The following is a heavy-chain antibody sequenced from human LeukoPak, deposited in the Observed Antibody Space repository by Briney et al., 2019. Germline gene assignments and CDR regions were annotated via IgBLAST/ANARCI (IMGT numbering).Heavy chain of an antibody. CDR1: GYIFSTYS. CDR3: ARGQEERGYSHFWSSYPLYFDS. J-gene: IGHJ4*02. V-gene: IGHV3-21*01. D-gene: IGHD3-3*01. CDR2: ISSSSSYI. Sequence: PGGSLRLSCAASGYIFSTYSMNWVRQAPGKGLEWVSSISSSSSYIYYGDSVKGRFTISRDNAKNSLHLQLNSLRAEDTAVYYCARGQEERGYSHFWSSYPLYFDSWGQGALVTVSS.